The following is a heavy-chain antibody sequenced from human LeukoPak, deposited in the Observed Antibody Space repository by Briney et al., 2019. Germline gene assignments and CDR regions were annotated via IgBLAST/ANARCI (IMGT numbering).Heavy chain of an antibody. CDR2: INPSGGST. CDR1: GYTFTSYY. Sequence: ASVKVPCKASGYTFTSYYMHWVRQAPGQGLEWMGIINPSGGSTSYAQKFQGRVTMTRDTSTSTVYMELSSLRSEDTAVYYCARDPGVGIAAAGGFDYWGQGTLVTVSS. CDR3: ARDPGVGIAAAGGFDY. J-gene: IGHJ4*02. V-gene: IGHV1-46*01. D-gene: IGHD6-13*01.